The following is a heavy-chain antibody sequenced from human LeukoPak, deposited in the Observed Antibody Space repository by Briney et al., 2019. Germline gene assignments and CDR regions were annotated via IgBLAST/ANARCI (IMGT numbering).Heavy chain of an antibody. CDR1: GFTFSSYS. CDR3: AKVWRSYSGSPDAFDI. D-gene: IGHD1-26*01. CDR2: INQDESEK. Sequence: PGGSLRLSCAASGFTFSSYSMNWVRQAPGKGLEWVASINQDESEKYYVDSVKGRFIISRDNAKNSLYLQMNSLRPEDTAVYYCAKVWRSYSGSPDAFDIWGQGTMVTVSS. V-gene: IGHV3-7*01. J-gene: IGHJ3*02.